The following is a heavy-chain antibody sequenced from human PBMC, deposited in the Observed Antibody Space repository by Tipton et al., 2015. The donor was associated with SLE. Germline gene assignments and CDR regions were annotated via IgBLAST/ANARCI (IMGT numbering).Heavy chain of an antibody. CDR2: INHSGST. J-gene: IGHJ4*02. D-gene: IGHD4-17*01. Sequence: TLSLTCTVSGGSISSHYWSWIRQPPGKGLEWIGEINHSGSTNYNPSLKSRVTIPVDTSKDQFSLKLSSVTAADTAVYYCVYGDWLGLDYWGQGTLVTVSS. CDR3: VYGDWLGLDY. CDR1: GGSISSHY. V-gene: IGHV4-34*01.